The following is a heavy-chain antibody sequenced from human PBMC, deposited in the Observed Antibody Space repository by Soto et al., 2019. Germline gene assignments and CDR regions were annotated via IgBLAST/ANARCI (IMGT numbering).Heavy chain of an antibody. CDR3: AREISVGAGIDY. J-gene: IGHJ4*02. CDR1: GGSISSYY. CDR2: IYYSGST. D-gene: IGHD1-26*01. V-gene: IGHV4-59*01. Sequence: PSETLSLTCTVSGGSISSYYWSWIRQPPGKGLEWIGHIYYSGSTNYNPSLKSRVTISVDTSKNQFSLKLSSVTAADTAVYYCAREISVGAGIDYWGQGTLVTVSS.